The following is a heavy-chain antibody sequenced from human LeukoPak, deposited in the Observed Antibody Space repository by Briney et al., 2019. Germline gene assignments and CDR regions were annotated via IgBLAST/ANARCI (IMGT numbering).Heavy chain of an antibody. Sequence: PSETLSLTCTVSGGSISSSSDYWDRIRQPPGKGLEWIGSIYYSGSTCYNPSLKSRVTISLDTSKNQFSLKLSSVTAADTAVYYCERSTMVRGVPGWFDPWGQGTLVTVSS. CDR3: ERSTMVRGVPGWFDP. J-gene: IGHJ5*02. V-gene: IGHV4-39*07. D-gene: IGHD3-10*01. CDR2: IYYSGST. CDR1: GGSISSSSDY.